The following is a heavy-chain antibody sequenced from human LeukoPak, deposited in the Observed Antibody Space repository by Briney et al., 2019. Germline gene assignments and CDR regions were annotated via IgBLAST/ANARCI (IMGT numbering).Heavy chain of an antibody. Sequence: SVKVSCKASGGTFSSYTISWVRQVPGQGLEWMGRIIPILGIANYAQKFQGRVTITADKSTSTAYMELSSLRSEDTAVYYCARSPLGVVTAPQPYYFDYWGQGTLVTVSS. CDR2: IIPILGIA. V-gene: IGHV1-69*02. D-gene: IGHD2-21*02. CDR3: ARSPLGVVTAPQPYYFDY. CDR1: GGTFSSYT. J-gene: IGHJ4*02.